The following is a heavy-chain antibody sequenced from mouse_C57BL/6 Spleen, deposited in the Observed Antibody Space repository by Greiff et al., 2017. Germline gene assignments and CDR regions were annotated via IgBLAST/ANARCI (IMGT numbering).Heavy chain of an antibody. Sequence: DVMLVESGGGLVKPGGSLKLSCAASGFTFSDYGMHWVRQAPEKGLEWVAYISSGSSTIYYADTVKGRFTISRDNAKNTLFLQMTSLRSEDTAMYYWARWGNQYAMDYWGQGTSVTVSS. CDR1: GFTFSDYG. D-gene: IGHD2-1*01. J-gene: IGHJ4*01. CDR3: ARWGNQYAMDY. V-gene: IGHV5-17*01. CDR2: ISSGSSTI.